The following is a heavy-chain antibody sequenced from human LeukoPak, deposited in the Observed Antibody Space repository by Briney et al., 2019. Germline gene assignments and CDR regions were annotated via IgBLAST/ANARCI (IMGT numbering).Heavy chain of an antibody. CDR1: GGSINSGGYY. J-gene: IGHJ4*02. CDR3: ARSTDSSGWYDY. Sequence: SETLSPTCTVSGGSINSGGYYWSWIRQHPGKGLEWIGYIYYSGSTYYNPSLKSRVTISVDTSKNQFSLKLSSVTAADTAVYYCARSTDSSGWYDYWGQGTLVTVSS. V-gene: IGHV4-31*03. D-gene: IGHD6-19*01. CDR2: IYYSGST.